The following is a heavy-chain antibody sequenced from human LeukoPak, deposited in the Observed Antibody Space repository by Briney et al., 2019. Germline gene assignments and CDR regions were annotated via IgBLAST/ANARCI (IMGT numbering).Heavy chain of an antibody. CDR3: ARSELLWFGETNYYYYGMDV. Sequence: SVKVSCKASGGTFSSYAISWVRQAPGQGLEWVGRIIPILGIANYAQKFQGRVTITADKSTSTAYMELSSLRSEDTAVYYCARSELLWFGETNYYYYGMDVWGQGTTVTVSS. D-gene: IGHD3-10*01. J-gene: IGHJ6*02. CDR1: GGTFSSYA. CDR2: IIPILGIA. V-gene: IGHV1-69*04.